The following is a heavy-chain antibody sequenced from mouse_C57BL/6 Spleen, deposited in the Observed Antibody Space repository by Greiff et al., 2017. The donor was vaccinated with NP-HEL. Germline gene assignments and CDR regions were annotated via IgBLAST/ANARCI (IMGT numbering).Heavy chain of an antibody. J-gene: IGHJ1*03. D-gene: IGHD2-4*01. CDR2: INPNYGTT. CDR3: ARSASYDYVWYFDV. V-gene: IGHV1-39*01. CDR1: GYSFTDYN. Sequence: VQLQQSGPELVKPGASVKISCKASGYSFTDYNMNWVKQSNGKSLEWIGVINPNYGTTSYNQKFKGKATLTVDQSSSTAYMQLNSLSSEDSAVYYCARSASYDYVWYFDVWGTGTTVTVSS.